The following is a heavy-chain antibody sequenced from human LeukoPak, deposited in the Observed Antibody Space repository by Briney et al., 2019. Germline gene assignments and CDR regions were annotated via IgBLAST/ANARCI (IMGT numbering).Heavy chain of an antibody. CDR1: GFTFSSYA. CDR3: AKSGSTNWYLGF. V-gene: IGHV3-23*01. D-gene: IGHD6-13*01. Sequence: PGGSLRLSCAASGFTFSSYAMSWVRQAPGKGLEWVSAISGSGDNNDNTYYADSVKGQFTISRDNSKNTLYLQMSSLRAEDAAGYYCAKSGSTNWYLGFLGQGNLVTGSS. CDR2: ISGSGDNNDNT. J-gene: IGHJ4*02.